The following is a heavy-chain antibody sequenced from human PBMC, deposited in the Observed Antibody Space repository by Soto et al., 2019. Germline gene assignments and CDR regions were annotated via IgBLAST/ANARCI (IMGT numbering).Heavy chain of an antibody. V-gene: IGHV2-5*02. CDR3: AHRHGYGELRL. CDR2: IYWDDDK. D-gene: IGHD4-17*01. CDR1: GFSLSTSPVG. Sequence: QITLKESGPTLVKPTQTLTLTCTFSGFSLSTSPVGVGWIRQPPGKALEWLALIYWDDDKRYSPSLKSRLTXTXXTSKNQVVLTMTNMDPVDTATYYCAHRHGYGELRLWGQGTLVTVSS. J-gene: IGHJ1*01.